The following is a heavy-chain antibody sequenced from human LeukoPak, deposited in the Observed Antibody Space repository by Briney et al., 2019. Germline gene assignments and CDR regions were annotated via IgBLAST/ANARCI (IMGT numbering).Heavy chain of an antibody. Sequence: SETLSLTCAVYGGSLSGYYWSWIRQPPGKGLEWIGEINHSGSTNYNPSLKSRVNISVDTSKNQFSLKLSSVTAADTAVYYCARDDIVIVPAALYVYGAFDIWGRGTMVTVSS. D-gene: IGHD2-2*01. V-gene: IGHV4-34*01. CDR3: ARDDIVIVPAALYVYGAFDI. J-gene: IGHJ3*02. CDR1: GGSLSGYY. CDR2: INHSGST.